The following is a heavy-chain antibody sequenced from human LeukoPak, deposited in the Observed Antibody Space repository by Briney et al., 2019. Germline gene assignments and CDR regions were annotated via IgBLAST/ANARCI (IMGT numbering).Heavy chain of an antibody. CDR3: ARGIAVAVHFDY. CDR2: IYHSGST. V-gene: IGHV4-30-2*01. Sequence: SETLSLTCAVSGGSISSGGYSWSWIRQPPGKGLEWIGYIYHSGSTYYNPSLKSRVTISVDRSKNQFSLKLSSVTAADTAVYCCARGIAVAVHFDYWGQGTLVTVSS. D-gene: IGHD6-19*01. CDR1: GGSISSGGYS. J-gene: IGHJ4*02.